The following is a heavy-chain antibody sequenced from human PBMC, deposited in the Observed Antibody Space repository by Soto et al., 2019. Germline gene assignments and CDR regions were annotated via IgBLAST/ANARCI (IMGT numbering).Heavy chain of an antibody. J-gene: IGHJ4*02. CDR1: GYTFTSYG. CDR3: ARGRYGDY. Sequence: QVHLVQSGAEMKKPGASVKVSCKASGYTFTSYGITWVRQAPGQGLEWMGWISAHNGNTDYAQKLQGRVIVTRHTSTSTAYVELRSLRSDDTAVYYCARGRYGDYWGQGALVTVSS. D-gene: IGHD1-1*01. V-gene: IGHV1-18*01. CDR2: ISAHNGNT.